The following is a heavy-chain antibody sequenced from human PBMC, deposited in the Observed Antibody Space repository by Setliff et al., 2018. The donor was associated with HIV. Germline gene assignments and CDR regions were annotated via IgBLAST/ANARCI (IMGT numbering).Heavy chain of an antibody. V-gene: IGHV4-31*03. CDR1: GGSISSGGYY. D-gene: IGHD3-9*01. Sequence: SETLSLTCTVSGGSISSGGYYWSWIRQHPGKGLEWIGYIYYSGATYYNPSLRSRVTISVDSSKNQFSLRLSSLTAADTAVYYCARAPSRPYYDPLTGSPGAIPHLLFDIWGQGTMVTVSS. J-gene: IGHJ3*02. CDR3: ARAPSRPYYDPLTGSPGAIPHLLFDI. CDR2: IYYSGAT.